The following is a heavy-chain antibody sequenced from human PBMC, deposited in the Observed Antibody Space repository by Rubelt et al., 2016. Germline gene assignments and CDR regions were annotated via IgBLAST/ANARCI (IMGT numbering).Heavy chain of an antibody. D-gene: IGHD3-16*01. J-gene: IGHJ4*02. Sequence: GKGLEWVSSISSSSSYIYYADSVKGRFTISRDNSKNTLYLQMNSLRAEDTAVYYCARDYGKSHHGSDYWGQGTLVTVSS. V-gene: IGHV3-21*01. CDR3: ARDYGKSHHGSDY. CDR2: ISSSSSYI.